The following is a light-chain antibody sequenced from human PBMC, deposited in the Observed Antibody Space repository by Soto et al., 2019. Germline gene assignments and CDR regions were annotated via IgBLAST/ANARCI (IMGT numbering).Light chain of an antibody. J-gene: IGKJ5*01. V-gene: IGKV1-39*01. Sequence: IQMTQSPSSLSASVGDRVTITCRASQSISSYLNWYQQKPGKAPKLLIYAASILQNEVPSRFSGSGSGTDFTLSITSLQFEDFATYYCQQTHSVPLTFGQGTRLE. CDR2: AAS. CDR3: QQTHSVPLT. CDR1: QSISSY.